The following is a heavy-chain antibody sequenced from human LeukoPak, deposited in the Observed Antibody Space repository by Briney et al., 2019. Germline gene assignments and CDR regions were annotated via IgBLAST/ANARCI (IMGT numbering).Heavy chain of an antibody. J-gene: IGHJ4*02. V-gene: IGHV1-18*01. CDR1: GYTFSSYG. CDR3: AREEADSGSYYVDS. D-gene: IGHD1-26*01. Sequence: ASVKVSCKASGYTFSSYGISWVRQAPGQGLEWMGWISAYNGNTNYAQNLQGRLTVTTGTSTSTAYMELRSLRSDDTAVYYCAREEADSGSYYVDSWGQGTLVTVSS. CDR2: ISAYNGNT.